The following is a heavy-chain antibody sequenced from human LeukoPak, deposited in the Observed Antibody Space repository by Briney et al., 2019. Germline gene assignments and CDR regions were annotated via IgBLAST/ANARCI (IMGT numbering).Heavy chain of an antibody. J-gene: IGHJ3*02. V-gene: IGHV3-23*01. CDR1: GFTFSSYA. Sequence: GGSLRLSCAASGFTFSSYAMSWVRQAPGNGLEWVSAISGSGGGTYYADSVKGRFTISRDNSKNTLSLQMNSLRAEDTAVFYCARSIYASGSYYAFDIWGQGTMVTVSS. CDR3: ARSIYASGSYYAFDI. CDR2: ISGSGGGT. D-gene: IGHD3-10*01.